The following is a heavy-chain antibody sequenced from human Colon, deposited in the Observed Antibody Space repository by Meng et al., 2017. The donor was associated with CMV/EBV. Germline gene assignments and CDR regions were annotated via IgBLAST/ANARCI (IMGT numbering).Heavy chain of an antibody. CDR3: ARGRPNWSGVLDY. Sequence: QVQRGQSGAWGQEPGASVLVSCRSSGYTFTSYGINWVRQAPGQGLEWMGWISGSTGYTNRAQKFQGRVTMTTDTSTSTAYLALTSLTSNDTAVYYCARGRPNWSGVLDYWGQGTLVTVSS. CDR1: GYTFTSYG. D-gene: IGHD1-1*01. J-gene: IGHJ4*02. V-gene: IGHV1-18*01. CDR2: ISGSTGYT.